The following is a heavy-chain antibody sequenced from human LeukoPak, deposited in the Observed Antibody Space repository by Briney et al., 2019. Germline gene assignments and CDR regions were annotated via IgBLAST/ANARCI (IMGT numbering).Heavy chain of an antibody. CDR1: GGSISSYY. CDR3: ARTANYYYYYLDV. Sequence: PSETLSLTCTVSGGSISSYYWSWIRQPPGKGLEWIGYLYYSGSTNYNPSLKSRVTISVDTSKNQFSLKLSSVTAADTAVYYCARTANYYYYYLDVWGKGTTVTISS. J-gene: IGHJ6*03. CDR2: LYYSGST. V-gene: IGHV4-59*08.